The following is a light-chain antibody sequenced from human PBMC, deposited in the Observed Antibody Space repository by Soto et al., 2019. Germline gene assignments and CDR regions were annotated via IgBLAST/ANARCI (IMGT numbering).Light chain of an antibody. V-gene: IGKV1-9*01. Sequence: DIQLTQSPSFLSASVGDRVTITCRASQGISDYLAWYQQKPGNAPKLLIYGASTLQSEVPSRFSGSGSGTEFSLTISSLQSEDFAVYYCQQYNNWPRGTFGQGTKVEIK. CDR3: QQYNNWPRGT. J-gene: IGKJ1*01. CDR1: QGISDY. CDR2: GAS.